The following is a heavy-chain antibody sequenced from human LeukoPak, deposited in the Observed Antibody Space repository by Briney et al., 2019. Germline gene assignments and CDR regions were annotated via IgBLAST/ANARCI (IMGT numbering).Heavy chain of an antibody. J-gene: IGHJ6*02. CDR3: ARGLSRYPRRHYYYYGMDV. CDR1: GGSFSGYY. D-gene: IGHD3-9*01. Sequence: SETLSLTCAVYGGSFSGYYWSWIRQPPGKGLEWIGEINHSGSTNYNPSLKSRVTISVDTSKNQFSLKLSSVTAADTAVYYCARGLSRYPRRHYYYYGMDVWGQGTTVTVSS. CDR2: INHSGST. V-gene: IGHV4-34*01.